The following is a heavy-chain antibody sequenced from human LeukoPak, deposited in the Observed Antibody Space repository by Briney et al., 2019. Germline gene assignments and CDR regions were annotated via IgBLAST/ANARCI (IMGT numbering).Heavy chain of an antibody. CDR2: IYHSGST. D-gene: IGHD4/OR15-4a*01. CDR1: GGPTTSYY. Sequence: SETLSLTCTVSGGPTTSYYWSWIRQPPGKGLEWIGSIYHSGSTYYNPSLQSRVTISVDTSKNQFSLKLSSVTAADTAVYYCARDLSWVPTSDYWGQGTLVTVSS. V-gene: IGHV4-38-2*02. J-gene: IGHJ4*02. CDR3: ARDLSWVPTSDY.